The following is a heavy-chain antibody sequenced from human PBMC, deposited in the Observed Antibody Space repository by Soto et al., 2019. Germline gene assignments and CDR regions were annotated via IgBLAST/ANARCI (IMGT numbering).Heavy chain of an antibody. Sequence: SETLSLTCTVSGGSISSYYWSWIRQPPGKGLEWIGYIYYSGSTNYNPSLKSRVTISVDTSKNQFSLKLTSVTAAHTAASSSLRGYCSSPRRPNFVKWGQGTLVTVSS. CDR2: IYYSGST. V-gene: IGHV4-59*01. CDR1: GGSISSYY. CDR3: LRGYCSSPRRPNFVK. J-gene: IGHJ4*01. D-gene: IGHD2-2*01.